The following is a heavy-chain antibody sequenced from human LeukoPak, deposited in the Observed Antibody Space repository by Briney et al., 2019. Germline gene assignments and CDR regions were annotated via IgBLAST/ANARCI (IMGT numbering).Heavy chain of an antibody. J-gene: IGHJ4*02. CDR2: ISVYNGNT. D-gene: IGHD6-13*01. Sequence: ASVKVSCKASGYTFTSYAISWVRQAPGQGLEWMGWISVYNGNTHYAQKLQGRVTMTTDTSTSTAYVELRSLRSDDTAVYYCARRLVASSYYDYWGQGTLVTVSS. CDR1: GYTFTSYA. CDR3: ARRLVASSYYDY. V-gene: IGHV1-18*01.